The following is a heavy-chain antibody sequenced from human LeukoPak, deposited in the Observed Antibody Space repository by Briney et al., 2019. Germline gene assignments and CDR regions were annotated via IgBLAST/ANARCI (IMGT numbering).Heavy chain of an antibody. V-gene: IGHV3-23*01. CDR3: ATTKSGPGIAVAGGLGY. Sequence: PGGSLSLSRAASGLTFSSYGMSSVRQAPGKWLEWVSAIIGGGGSTYYPYSVDCRFTISRDNSKTTLYLQMNSLRAEDTAVYYCATTKSGPGIAVAGGLGYWGQGTLVTVSP. D-gene: IGHD6-19*01. CDR2: IIGGGGST. J-gene: IGHJ4*02. CDR1: GLTFSSYG.